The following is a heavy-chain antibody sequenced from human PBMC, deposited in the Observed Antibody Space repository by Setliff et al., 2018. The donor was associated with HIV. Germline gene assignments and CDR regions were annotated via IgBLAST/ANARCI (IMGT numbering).Heavy chain of an antibody. CDR3: ARGRCSDAACFFAY. J-gene: IGHJ4*02. V-gene: IGHV3-48*01. CDR1: GFTFKTYS. D-gene: IGHD3-16*01. Sequence: GGSLRLSCAGSGFTFKTYSMNWVRQAPGKGLEWLSYIKTDGGTTYDADSVEGRFTISRDNAKNSLYLQMDNLTVDDTAVYFCARGRCSDAACFFAYWGQGTLVTVSS. CDR2: IKTDGGTT.